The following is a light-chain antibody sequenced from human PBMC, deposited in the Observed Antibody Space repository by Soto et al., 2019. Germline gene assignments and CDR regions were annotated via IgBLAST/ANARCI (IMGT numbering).Light chain of an antibody. CDR3: QAWGTGGV. CDR2: DVT. CDR1: TSDVGGYNY. J-gene: IGLJ3*02. V-gene: IGLV2-11*01. Sequence: QSALTQPRSVSESPGQSVTISCTGTTSDVGGYNYVSWYQQHPGKAPKLMIYDVTKRPSGVPDRFSGSKSGNTASLTISGLQAEDEADYYCQAWGTGGVFGGGTKLTVL.